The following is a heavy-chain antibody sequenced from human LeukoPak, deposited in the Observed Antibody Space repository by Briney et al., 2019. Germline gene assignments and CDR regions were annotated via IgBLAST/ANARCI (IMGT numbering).Heavy chain of an antibody. CDR3: ARDPRRGPKRGTYCFDY. J-gene: IGHJ4*02. V-gene: IGHV4-4*07. D-gene: IGHD1-14*01. CDR2: IYTSGST. Sequence: PSETLSLTCTVSGGSISSYYWSWIRQPAGKGLEWIGRIYTSGSTNYNPSLKRRVTMSVATSKNQFSLKLSSVTAADTAVYYCARDPRRGPKRGTYCFDYWGQGTLVTVSS. CDR1: GGSISSYY.